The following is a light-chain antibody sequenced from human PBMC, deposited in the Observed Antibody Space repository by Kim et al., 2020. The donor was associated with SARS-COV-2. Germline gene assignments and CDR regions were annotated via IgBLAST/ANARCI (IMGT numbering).Light chain of an antibody. J-gene: IGLJ2*01. Sequence: SELTQPASVSGSPGQSITISCTGTSSDIGGSYNYVSWYQQHPGKAPKLMIYDVSNRPSGVSNRFSGSKSGNTASLTISGLQAEDEADYYCSSYTSSSTLVVYGGGTQLTVL. V-gene: IGLV2-14*03. CDR1: SSDIGGSYNY. CDR3: SSYTSSSTLVV. CDR2: DVS.